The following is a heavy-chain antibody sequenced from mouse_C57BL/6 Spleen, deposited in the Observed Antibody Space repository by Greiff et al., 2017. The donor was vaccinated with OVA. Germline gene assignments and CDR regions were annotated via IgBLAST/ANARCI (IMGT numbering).Heavy chain of an antibody. D-gene: IGHD2-1*01. Sequence: EVQLQQSGPELVKPGASVKISCKASGYSFTGYYMNWVKQSPEKSLEWIGEINPSTGGTTYNQKFKAKATLTVDKSSSTAYMQLKSLTSEDSAVYYCARSGDYGNHYAMDYWGQGTSVTVSS. CDR1: GYSFTGYY. J-gene: IGHJ4*01. CDR3: ARSGDYGNHYAMDY. V-gene: IGHV1-42*01. CDR2: INPSTGGT.